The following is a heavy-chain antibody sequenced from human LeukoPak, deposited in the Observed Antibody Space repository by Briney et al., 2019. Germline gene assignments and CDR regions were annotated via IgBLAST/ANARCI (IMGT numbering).Heavy chain of an antibody. D-gene: IGHD3-16*01. Sequence: PGGSLRLSCAASGFTFSNAWMSWVRQAPGKGLEWDGRIKSKTDGGTTDYAAPVKGRFTISRDDSKNTLYLQMNSLKTEDTAVYYCTTDHPGGHWGQGTLVTVSP. CDR2: IKSKTDGGTT. CDR3: TTDHPGGH. V-gene: IGHV3-15*01. J-gene: IGHJ4*02. CDR1: GFTFSNAW.